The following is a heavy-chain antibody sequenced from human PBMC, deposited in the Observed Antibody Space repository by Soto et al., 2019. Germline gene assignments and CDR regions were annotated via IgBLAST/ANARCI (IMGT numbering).Heavy chain of an antibody. Sequence: EVQLVESGGGLVQPGGSLRLSCAASGFSFSRYSMNWVRQAPGKGLEWVSYIGNSTNTMYYADSVKGRFTISRDNAKNSLYLQMNSLRDDDTAVYYCVGAGHLSYWGQGTLVTVSS. CDR3: VGAGHLSY. CDR1: GFSFSRYS. J-gene: IGHJ4*02. D-gene: IGHD6-19*01. CDR2: IGNSTNTM. V-gene: IGHV3-48*02.